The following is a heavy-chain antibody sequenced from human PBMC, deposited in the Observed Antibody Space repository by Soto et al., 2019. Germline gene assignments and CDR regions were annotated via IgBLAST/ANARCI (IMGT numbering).Heavy chain of an antibody. J-gene: IGHJ4*02. D-gene: IGHD3-3*01. V-gene: IGHV3-23*01. Sequence: EVQLLESGGDFKQPGGSLRLSCEGSGFNLSNYALNWVRQAPGKRLEWVSVISGNSGTTYYAASVKGRFTISRDNSKKTLYLQMHSLSADDTAVYYCAKGRAITVFGVITAFDSWGQGTLVTVSS. CDR3: AKGRAITVFGVITAFDS. CDR2: ISGNSGTT. CDR1: GFNLSNYA.